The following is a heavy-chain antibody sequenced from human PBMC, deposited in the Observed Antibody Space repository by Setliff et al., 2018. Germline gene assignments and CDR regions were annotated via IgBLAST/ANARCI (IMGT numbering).Heavy chain of an antibody. CDR3: ARKVEQWLTPHFDY. CDR2: INHSGST. CDR1: GGSFSGYY. V-gene: IGHV4-34*01. D-gene: IGHD6-19*01. J-gene: IGHJ4*02. Sequence: KPSETLSLTCAVYGGSFSGYYWSWIRQPPGKGLEWIGEINHSGSTNYNPSLKSRVTISVDTSKNQFSLKLSSVTAADTAVYYCARKVEQWLTPHFDYWGQGALVTVSS.